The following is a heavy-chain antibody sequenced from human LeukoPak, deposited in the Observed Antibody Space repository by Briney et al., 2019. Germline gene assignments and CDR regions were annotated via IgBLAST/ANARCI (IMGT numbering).Heavy chain of an antibody. D-gene: IGHD3-22*01. Sequence: PGGSLRLSCAASGLTFSNYWMSWVREAPGKGLEWVANIKEDGSEKYYVDSVKGRFSISRDNAKNTLYLQMNSLRAEDTAVYYCASAPYYYDSSGYLDYWGQGTLVTVSS. J-gene: IGHJ4*02. CDR3: ASAPYYYDSSGYLDY. CDR1: GLTFSNYW. V-gene: IGHV3-7*01. CDR2: IKEDGSEK.